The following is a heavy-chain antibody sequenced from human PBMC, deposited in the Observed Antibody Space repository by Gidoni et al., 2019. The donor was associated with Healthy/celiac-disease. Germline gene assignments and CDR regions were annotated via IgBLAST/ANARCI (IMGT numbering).Heavy chain of an antibody. CDR2: INPSGGST. CDR3: ARVPGLRHYFYLDV. V-gene: IGHV1-46*01. CDR1: GYNFTSYY. D-gene: IGHD6-25*01. Sequence: VQLGQSGAEVKKPGASVKGTCKASGYNFTSYYMHCVRQAPGQGLEWMARINPSGGSTSYAQKFKGRVTMSRDTSTSTVYMQLSSLRSEDTAVYYCARVPGLRHYFYLDVWGKGTTVTVSS. J-gene: IGHJ6*03.